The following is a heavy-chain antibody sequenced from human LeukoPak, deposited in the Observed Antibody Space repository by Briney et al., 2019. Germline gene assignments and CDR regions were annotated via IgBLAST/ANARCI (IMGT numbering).Heavy chain of an antibody. V-gene: IGHV3-23*01. J-gene: IGHJ4*02. D-gene: IGHD6-25*01. Sequence: GGSLRLSCAASGLTFSSYAMSWVRQAPGKGLEWVSGISGNGGGTYYADSVKGRFTISRDTSKNTLYLQMNSLRVGDTAVYYCARITGVAAAGDYWGQGTLVTVSS. CDR3: ARITGVAAAGDY. CDR2: ISGNGGGT. CDR1: GLTFSSYA.